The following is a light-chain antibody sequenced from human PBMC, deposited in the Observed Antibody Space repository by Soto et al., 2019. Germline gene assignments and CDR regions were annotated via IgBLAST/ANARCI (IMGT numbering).Light chain of an antibody. CDR3: QAWDRSTGV. CDR1: KLGDKY. CDR2: QDS. J-gene: IGLJ1*01. V-gene: IGLV3-1*01. Sequence: YELTQPPSVSVSPGRTASITCSGDKLGDKYVCWYHQKPGQSPVLVIYQDSKRPSGIPERFSGSNSGNTATLTISGTQPMDEADYYCQAWDRSTGVFGTGTKVTVL.